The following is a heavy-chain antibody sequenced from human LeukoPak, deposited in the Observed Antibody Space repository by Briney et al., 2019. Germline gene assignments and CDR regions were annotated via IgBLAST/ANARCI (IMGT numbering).Heavy chain of an antibody. CDR1: GFTFSTYA. CDR3: ARDLGAGDFLNSY. V-gene: IGHV3-21*01. J-gene: IGHJ4*02. CDR2: ISGNSHYI. Sequence: GGSLRLSCAASGFTFSTYAMSWVRQAPGKGLEWVSTISGNSHYIYYADSVKGRFTISRDNSKNSLYLQMNSLRAEDTAVYYCARDLGAGDFLNSYWGQGTLVTVSS. D-gene: IGHD2-21*02.